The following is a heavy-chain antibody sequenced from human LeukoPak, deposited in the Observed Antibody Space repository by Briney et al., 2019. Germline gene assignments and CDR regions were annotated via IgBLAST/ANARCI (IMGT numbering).Heavy chain of an antibody. J-gene: IGHJ4*02. CDR3: ARVLFEVVTPFDY. CDR2: INPNSGGT. D-gene: IGHD3-3*01. V-gene: IGHV1-2*02. CDR1: GYTFTGYY. Sequence: ASVRVTCKASGYTFTGYYMHWVRQAPGQGLEWMGWINPNSGGTNYAQKFQGRVTMTRDTSISTAYMELSRLRYDDTAVYYCARVLFEVVTPFDYWGQGTLVTVSS.